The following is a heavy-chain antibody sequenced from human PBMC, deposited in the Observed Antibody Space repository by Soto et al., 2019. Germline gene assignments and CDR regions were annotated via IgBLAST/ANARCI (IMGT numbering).Heavy chain of an antibody. CDR1: GATFSSYA. Sequence: SVKVSCKASGATFSSYAISWVRQAPGQGLEWMGGIIPIFGTANNAQKFQGRVTITADESTSTAYMEQSSLRSEDTAVNYGARGGVASPGEYYWGQGTLVTVSS. CDR2: IIPIFGTA. D-gene: IGHD3-16*01. J-gene: IGHJ4*02. V-gene: IGHV1-69*13. CDR3: ARGGVASPGEYY.